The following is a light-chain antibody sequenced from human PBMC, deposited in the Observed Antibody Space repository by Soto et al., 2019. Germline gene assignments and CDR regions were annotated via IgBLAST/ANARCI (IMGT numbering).Light chain of an antibody. CDR3: SSYTSSSTWV. J-gene: IGLJ3*02. CDR1: RSDVGGYNY. CDR2: DVS. Sequence: QAVVTQPASVSGSPGQSITISCTGTRSDVGGYNYVSWYQQYPGKAPKVMIYDVSNRPSGVSNRFSGSRSGNTASLTISGLQAEDEADYYCSSYTSSSTWVFGGGTKVTVL. V-gene: IGLV2-14*01.